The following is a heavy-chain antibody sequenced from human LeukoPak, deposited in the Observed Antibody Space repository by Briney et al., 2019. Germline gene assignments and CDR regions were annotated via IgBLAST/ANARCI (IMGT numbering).Heavy chain of an antibody. J-gene: IGHJ4*02. Sequence: SETLSLTCTVSGGSISSYYWSWIRQPPGKGLEWIGYIYYSGSTNYNPSLKSRVTISVDTSKNQFSLKLTSVTAADTAVYYCASANTYGPLTHNWGSNFDYWGQGTLVTVSS. V-gene: IGHV4-59*01. CDR1: GGSISSYY. CDR2: IYYSGST. CDR3: ASANTYGPLTHNWGSNFDY. D-gene: IGHD7-27*01.